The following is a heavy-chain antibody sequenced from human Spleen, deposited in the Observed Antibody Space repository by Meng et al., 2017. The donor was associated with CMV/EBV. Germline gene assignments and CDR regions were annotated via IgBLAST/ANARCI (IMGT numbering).Heavy chain of an antibody. D-gene: IGHD2-15*01. J-gene: IGHJ6*02. V-gene: IGHV3-15*01. Sequence: WVRQAPGKGLEWVGRIKSKTDGGTTDYAAPVKGRFTISRDDSKNTLYLQMNSLKTEDTAVYYCTTEHRYCSGGSCYFHGYYYYGMDVWGQGTTVTVSS. CDR2: IKSKTDGGTT. CDR3: TTEHRYCSGGSCYFHGYYYYGMDV.